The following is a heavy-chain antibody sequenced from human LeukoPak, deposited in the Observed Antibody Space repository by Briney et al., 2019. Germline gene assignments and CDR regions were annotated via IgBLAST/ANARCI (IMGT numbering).Heavy chain of an antibody. V-gene: IGHV1-2*06. D-gene: IGHD3-10*01. J-gene: IGHJ6*02. CDR3: ARFRYYGMDV. CDR2: INPNSGGT. Sequence: ASVKVYCKASGYTFTGYYMHWVQQAPGQGLEWMGRINPNSGGTNYAQKFQGRVTMTRDTSISTAYMELSRLRSDDTAVYYCARFRYYGMDVWGQGTTVTVSS. CDR1: GYTFTGYY.